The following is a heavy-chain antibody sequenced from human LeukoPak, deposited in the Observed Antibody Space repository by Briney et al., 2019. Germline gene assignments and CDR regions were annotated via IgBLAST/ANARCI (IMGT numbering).Heavy chain of an antibody. J-gene: IGHJ3*02. CDR1: GFTFSSYA. Sequence: GGSLRLSCAASGFTFSSYAMHWVRQAPGKGLEWVAVISYDGSNKYYADSVKGRFTISRDNSKNTLYLQMNSLRAEDTAVYYCARGDTAMGSDAFDIWGQGTMVTVSS. CDR3: ARGDTAMGSDAFDI. V-gene: IGHV3-30-3*01. CDR2: ISYDGSNK. D-gene: IGHD5-18*01.